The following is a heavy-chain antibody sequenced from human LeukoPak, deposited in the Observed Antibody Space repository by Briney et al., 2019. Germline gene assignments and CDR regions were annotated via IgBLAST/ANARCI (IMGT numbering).Heavy chain of an antibody. CDR2: INTNTGNP. CDR3: ARVVGCGGDCYSGISDY. D-gene: IGHD2-21*02. V-gene: IGHV7-4-1*02. J-gene: IGHJ4*02. CDR1: GYTFTIYA. Sequence: ASVKVSCKASGYTFTIYAKNWVRQAPGQGLEWMGWINTNTGNPTYAQGFTGRFVFSLDTSVSTAYLQISSLKAEDTAVYYCARVVGCGGDCYSGISDYWGQGTLVTVSS.